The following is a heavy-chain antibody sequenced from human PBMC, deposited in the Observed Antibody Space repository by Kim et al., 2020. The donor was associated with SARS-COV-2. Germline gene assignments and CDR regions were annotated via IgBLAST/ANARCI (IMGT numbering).Heavy chain of an antibody. Sequence: SETLSLTCTVSGGSISSSSYYWGWIRQPPGKGLEWIGSIYYSGSTYYNPSLKSRVTISVDTSKNQFSLKLSSVTAADTAVYYCARHMSVSSSWYLGSMDVWGQGTTVTVSS. V-gene: IGHV4-39*01. J-gene: IGHJ6*02. D-gene: IGHD6-13*01. CDR1: GGSISSSSYY. CDR3: ARHMSVSSSWYLGSMDV. CDR2: IYYSGST.